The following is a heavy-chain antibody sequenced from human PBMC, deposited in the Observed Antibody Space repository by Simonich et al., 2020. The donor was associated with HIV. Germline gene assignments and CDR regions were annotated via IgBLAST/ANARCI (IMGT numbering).Heavy chain of an antibody. CDR2: IDPKGGGT. J-gene: IGHJ3*02. CDR1: GYTFTGYY. CDR3: ASPYGINSPDAFAI. Sequence: QVQLVQSGAEVENPGASVKVSCKASGYTFTGYYMHWVRQAPGQGLEGMGRIDPKGGGTNSAQRFRGRVTMTRDTSISTAYMELSSLRSDDTAIYYCASPYGINSPDAFAIWGQGTLVTVSS. V-gene: IGHV1-2*06. D-gene: IGHD4-17*01.